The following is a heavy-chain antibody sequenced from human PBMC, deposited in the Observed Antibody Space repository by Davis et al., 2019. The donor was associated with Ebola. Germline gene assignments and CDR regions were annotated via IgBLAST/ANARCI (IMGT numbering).Heavy chain of an antibody. V-gene: IGHV1-8*03. D-gene: IGHD3-16*02. CDR3: ARSYYDYIWGSYRRTNYYYGMDV. CDR1: GYTFTSYD. J-gene: IGHJ6*02. Sequence: ASVKVSCKASGYTFTSYDINWVRQATGQGLEWMGWLNPNSGNTGYAQKFQGRVTITRNTSISTAYMELSSLRSEDTAVYYCARSYYDYIWGSYRRTNYYYGMDVWGQGTTVTVSS. CDR2: LNPNSGNT.